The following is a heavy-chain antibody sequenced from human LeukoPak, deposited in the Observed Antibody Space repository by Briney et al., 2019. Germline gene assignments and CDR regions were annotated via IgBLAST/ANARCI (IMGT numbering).Heavy chain of an antibody. CDR3: ARLSGSRANFDY. D-gene: IGHD3-3*01. V-gene: IGHV4-59*08. CDR2: IYYTGGT. J-gene: IGHJ4*02. Sequence: SETLSLTCTVSGGSISSYYWSWIRQPPGKGLEWIGYIYYTGGTNYNPSLKSRVTISVDTSKNQFSLKLSSVTAADTAVYYCARLSGSRANFDYWGQGTLVTVSS. CDR1: GGSISSYY.